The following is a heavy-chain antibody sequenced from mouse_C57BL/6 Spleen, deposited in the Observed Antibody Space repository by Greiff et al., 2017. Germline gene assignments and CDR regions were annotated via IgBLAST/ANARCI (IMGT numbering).Heavy chain of an antibody. Sequence: EVQLQESGPGLVKPSQSLSLTCSVTGYSITSGYYWNWIRQFPGNKLEWMGYISYDGSNNYNPSLKNRISITRDTSKNQFFLKLNSVTTEDTATYYCARDPGDYDGGFAYWGQGTLVTVSA. CDR2: ISYDGSN. V-gene: IGHV3-6*01. CDR3: ARDPGDYDGGFAY. J-gene: IGHJ3*01. D-gene: IGHD2-4*01. CDR1: GYSITSGYY.